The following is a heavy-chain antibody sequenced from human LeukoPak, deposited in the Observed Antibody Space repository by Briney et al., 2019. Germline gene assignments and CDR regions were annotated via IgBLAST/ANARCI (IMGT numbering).Heavy chain of an antibody. CDR3: AKGVKYSGYDSPYNCFDP. D-gene: IGHD5-12*01. V-gene: IGHV3-23*01. J-gene: IGHJ5*02. Sequence: GGSLRLSCAASGFTLSSYAMSWVRQAPGKGLEWVSAISGSGGSTYYADSVKGRFTISRDNSKNTLYLQMNSLRAEDTAVYYCAKGVKYSGYDSPYNCFDPGGKGPLVTVSS. CDR1: GFTLSSYA. CDR2: ISGSGGST.